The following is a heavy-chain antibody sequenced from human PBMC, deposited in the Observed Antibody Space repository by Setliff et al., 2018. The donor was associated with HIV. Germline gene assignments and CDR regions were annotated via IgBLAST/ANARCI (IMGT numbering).Heavy chain of an antibody. CDR2: INSDGSST. CDR3: ARVRLYNAALDY. J-gene: IGHJ4*02. Sequence: GSLRLSCAASGFTFSSYWMHWVRQAPGQGLVWVSRINSDGSSTNYADSVKGRFTLSRDTSKNTLSLQMNSLRPEDTAVYYCARVRLYNAALDYWGQGTLVTVSS. CDR1: GFTFSSYW. V-gene: IGHV3-74*01. D-gene: IGHD3-10*01.